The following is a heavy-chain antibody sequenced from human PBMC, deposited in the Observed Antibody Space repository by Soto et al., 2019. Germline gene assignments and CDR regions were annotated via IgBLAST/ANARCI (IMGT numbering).Heavy chain of an antibody. Sequence: PSETLSLTCTVSGGSISSSGDYWGWIRQPPGKGLEWIGNVYYSGSTYYNPSLTSRVTIPVDTSKNQFSLKLSSVTAADTAVYFCGYCSGGSCYRIGADVWGQGTTVTVSS. CDR3: GYCSGGSCYRIGADV. CDR2: VYYSGST. V-gene: IGHV4-39*01. D-gene: IGHD2-15*01. CDR1: GGSISSSGDY. J-gene: IGHJ6*02.